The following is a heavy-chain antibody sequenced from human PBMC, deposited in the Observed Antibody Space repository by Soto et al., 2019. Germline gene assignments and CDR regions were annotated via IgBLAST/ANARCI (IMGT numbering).Heavy chain of an antibody. V-gene: IGHV4-31*03. D-gene: IGHD2-15*01. CDR2: IYYSGST. CDR3: ARDSSLYCWGGGCYTPYYYGIGV. Sequence: SETLSLTCTVSGGSISSGGYYWSWIRQHPGKGLEWIGYIYYSGSTYYKPSLKSRVTISVDTSKNQFSLKLSSVTAAVTAVYYCARDSSLYCWGGGCYTPYYYGIGVEGQRT. CDR1: GGSISSGGYY. J-gene: IGHJ6*02.